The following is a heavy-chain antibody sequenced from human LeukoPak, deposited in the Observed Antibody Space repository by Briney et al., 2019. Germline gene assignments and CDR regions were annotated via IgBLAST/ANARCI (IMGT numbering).Heavy chain of an antibody. J-gene: IGHJ4*02. V-gene: IGHV5-10-1*01. CDR2: IDPSDSYT. CDR1: GYSFTSYW. D-gene: IGHD2-21*02. CDR3: ARLEGPAYCGGDCYYFDY. Sequence: GESLKISCKGSGYSFTSYWISWARQMPGKGLEWMGRIDPSDSYTNYSPSFQGHVTISADKSISTAYLRWSSLKASDTAMYYCARLEGPAYCGGDCYYFDYWGQGTLVTVSS.